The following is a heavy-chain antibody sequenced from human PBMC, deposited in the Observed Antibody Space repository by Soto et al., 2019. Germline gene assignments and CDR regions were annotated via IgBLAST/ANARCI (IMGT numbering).Heavy chain of an antibody. Sequence: PSETLSLTCTVSGGSISSSSYYWGWIRQPPGKGLEWIGSIYYSGSTYYNPSLKSRVTISVDTSKNQFSLKLSSVTAADTAVYYCARHSPPGITIFGVDYWGQGTLVTVSS. D-gene: IGHD3-3*01. CDR2: IYYSGST. CDR3: ARHSPPGITIFGVDY. CDR1: GGSISSSSYY. J-gene: IGHJ4*02. V-gene: IGHV4-39*01.